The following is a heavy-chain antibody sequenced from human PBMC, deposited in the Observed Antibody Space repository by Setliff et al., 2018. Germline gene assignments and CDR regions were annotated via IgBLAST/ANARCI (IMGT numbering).Heavy chain of an antibody. D-gene: IGHD2-15*01. CDR2: ICDSGRI. CDR3: ARLVATSTWGNWFDP. Sequence: PSETLSLTCTVSGGSISSYYWTWIRQSPGKGLEWIGNICDSGRINYNPSLMSRVTTSVDTSKNQFSLKLSSVTAADTAVYYCARLVATSTWGNWFDPWGQGTLVTVSS. J-gene: IGHJ5*02. V-gene: IGHV4-59*08. CDR1: GGSISSYY.